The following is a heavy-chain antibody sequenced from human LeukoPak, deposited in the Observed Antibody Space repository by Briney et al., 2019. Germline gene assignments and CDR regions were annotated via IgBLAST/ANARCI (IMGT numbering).Heavy chain of an antibody. Sequence: GGSLRLSCAASGFTFSSFGLHWVRQAPGKGLECVAIISYDGSNKYYADSVKGRFTISRDNDKNSLYLQMSSLRAEDTAIYYCARALYNRGWYPDYFDSWGQGALVTVSS. CDR2: ISYDGSNK. V-gene: IGHV3-30*03. CDR3: ARALYNRGWYPDYFDS. CDR1: GFTFSSFG. J-gene: IGHJ4*02. D-gene: IGHD6-19*01.